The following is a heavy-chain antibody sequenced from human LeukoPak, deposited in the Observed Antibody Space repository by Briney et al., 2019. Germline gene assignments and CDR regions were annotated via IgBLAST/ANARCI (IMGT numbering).Heavy chain of an antibody. CDR2: INPHSGGT. CDR1: GYTFTGYY. J-gene: IGHJ4*02. D-gene: IGHD6-19*01. V-gene: IGHV1-2*02. Sequence: ASVKVSCKASGYTFTGYYIHWVRQAPGQGLEWMGWINPHSGGTNYAQKFQGGVTMTRDTSITTAYMELSSLRSDDTAVYYCARDLKRGYSSGRYSWGTGSSNDYWGQGTRVIVSS. CDR3: ARDLKRGYSSGRYSWGTGSSNDY.